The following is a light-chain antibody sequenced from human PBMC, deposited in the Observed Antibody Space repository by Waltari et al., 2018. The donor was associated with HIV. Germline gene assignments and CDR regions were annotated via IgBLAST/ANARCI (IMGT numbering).Light chain of an antibody. V-gene: IGLV2-23*02. Sequence: QSALTQPASVSGSPGQSITISCTGTSSDVGSYNLVSWYQQYPGKAPKLMIYEVTKLPSGVSNRFAGSRSGNTASLTISGLQAEDEAHYYCCSYAGSPRVFGGGTKLTVL. CDR2: EVT. J-gene: IGLJ2*01. CDR3: CSYAGSPRV. CDR1: SSDVGSYNL.